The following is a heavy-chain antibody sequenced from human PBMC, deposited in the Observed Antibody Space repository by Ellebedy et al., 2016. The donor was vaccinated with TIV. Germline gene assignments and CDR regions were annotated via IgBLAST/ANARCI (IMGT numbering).Heavy chain of an antibody. Sequence: GGSLRLSXAASGFTFSSSWMHWVRQAPGKGLECLSFISGDSRAIYYADSVKGRFTISRDNAKNSLYLQTNSLRDDDTAFYYCARDWSYGSFDYWGQGTLVTVSS. V-gene: IGHV3-48*02. J-gene: IGHJ4*02. CDR3: ARDWSYGSFDY. D-gene: IGHD3-10*01. CDR2: ISGDSRAI. CDR1: GFTFSSSW.